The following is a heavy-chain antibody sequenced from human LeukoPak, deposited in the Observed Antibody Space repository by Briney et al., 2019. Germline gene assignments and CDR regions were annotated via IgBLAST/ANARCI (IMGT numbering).Heavy chain of an antibody. CDR1: GYTFTGYY. J-gene: IGHJ5*02. Sequence: GASVKVSCKASGYTFTGYYMHWVRQAPGQGLEWMGIINPSGGSTSYAQKFQGRVTMTRDTSTSTVYMELSSLRSEDTAVYYCARERVSHLYGGGPFDPWGQGTLVTVSS. CDR3: ARERVSHLYGGGPFDP. D-gene: IGHD4-23*01. V-gene: IGHV1-46*01. CDR2: INPSGGST.